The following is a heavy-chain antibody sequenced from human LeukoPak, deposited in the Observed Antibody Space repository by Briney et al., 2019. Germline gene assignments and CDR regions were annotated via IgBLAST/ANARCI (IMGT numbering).Heavy chain of an antibody. CDR2: IYSGGTT. CDR1: GFTVSSNY. CDR3: ATGYY. J-gene: IGHJ4*02. D-gene: IGHD1-14*01. Sequence: GGSLRLSCAPSGFTVSSNYLSWVRQAPGKGLEWVSVIYSGGTTYYAESVKGRFTISRDNSKNMLYLQMNSLGAEDTAVYYCATGYYWGQGTLVSVSS. V-gene: IGHV3-66*01.